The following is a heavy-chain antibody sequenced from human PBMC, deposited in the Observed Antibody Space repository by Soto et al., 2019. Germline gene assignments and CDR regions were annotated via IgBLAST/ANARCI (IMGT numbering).Heavy chain of an antibody. CDR2: IYSGGST. Sequence: GGSLSLSSAASGFTVRSNYMTWVRQAPGKGLEWVSVIYSGGSTYYADSVKGTFTISRDNSKNSMYLQMNSLRAEDTAVYYCARGLYYYDSSGYYWGQGTLVTVSS. V-gene: IGHV3-66*01. CDR1: GFTVRSNY. CDR3: ARGLYYYDSSGYY. D-gene: IGHD3-22*01. J-gene: IGHJ4*02.